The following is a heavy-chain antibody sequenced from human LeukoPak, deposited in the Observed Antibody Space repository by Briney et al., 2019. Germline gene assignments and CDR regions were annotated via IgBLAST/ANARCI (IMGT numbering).Heavy chain of an antibody. D-gene: IGHD3-16*02. CDR1: GFTVSSNY. Sequence: GGSLRLSCAASGFTVSSNYMSWVRQAPGKGLEWVSIIYSGGNTYYADSVRGRFTISRDNSKNTLYLQMNSLSAEDTAVYYCARAGRLRLGELSLYREGYLDNWGQGTLVTVSS. CDR2: IYSGGNT. V-gene: IGHV3-66*01. J-gene: IGHJ4*02. CDR3: ARAGRLRLGELSLYREGYLDN.